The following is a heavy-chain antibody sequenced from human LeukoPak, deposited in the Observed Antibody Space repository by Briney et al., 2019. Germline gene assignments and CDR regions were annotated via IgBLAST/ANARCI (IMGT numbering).Heavy chain of an antibody. J-gene: IGHJ6*03. V-gene: IGHV1-8*01. CDR1: GYTFTSYD. D-gene: IGHD6-6*01. Sequence: GASVKVSRKASGYTFTSYDINWVRQATGQGLEWMGWMNPNSGNTGYAQKFQGRVTMTRNTSISTAYMELSSLRSEDTAVYYCARVPSSSSYYYYYYMDVWGKGTTVTVSS. CDR3: ARVPSSSSYYYYYYMDV. CDR2: MNPNSGNT.